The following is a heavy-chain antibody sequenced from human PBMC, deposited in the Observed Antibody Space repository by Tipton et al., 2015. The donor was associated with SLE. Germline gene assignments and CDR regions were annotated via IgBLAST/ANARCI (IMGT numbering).Heavy chain of an antibody. V-gene: IGHV3-23*01. CDR3: ANIAAAGAWYFDL. CDR1: GFTFSSYA. D-gene: IGHD6-13*01. CDR2: ISGSGGST. J-gene: IGHJ2*01. Sequence: SLRLSCAASGFTFSSYAMSWVRQAPGKGLEWVSAISGSGGSTYYADSVKGRFTISRDNSKNTLYLQMNSLRAEDTAVYYCANIAAAGAWYFDLWGRVTLVAVSS.